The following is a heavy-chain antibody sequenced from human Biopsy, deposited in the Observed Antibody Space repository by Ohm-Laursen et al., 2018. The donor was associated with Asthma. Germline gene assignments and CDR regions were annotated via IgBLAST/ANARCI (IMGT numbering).Heavy chain of an antibody. CDR3: VRFIDGTFFVDY. Sequence: ESLKISCKGSGDSFTNYWINWVRQMPGKGLEWMGRIDPSDSHTNYSPSFQGQVTISADMSISTAFLQWSSLKASDTAIYYCVRFIDGTFFVDYWGQGTLVTVSS. CDR1: GDSFTNYW. V-gene: IGHV5-10-1*04. J-gene: IGHJ4*02. CDR2: IDPSDSHT. D-gene: IGHD1-7*01.